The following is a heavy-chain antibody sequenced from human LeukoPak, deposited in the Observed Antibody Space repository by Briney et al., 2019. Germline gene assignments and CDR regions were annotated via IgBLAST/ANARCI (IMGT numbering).Heavy chain of an antibody. D-gene: IGHD2-8*01. CDR2: ISAYNGNT. Sequence: ASVKVSCKASGYTFTSYGISWVRQAPGQGLEWMGWISAYNGNTNYAQKLQGRVTMTTDTSTSTAYMELRSLRSDDTAVYYCARDDVYCTDGVCPTDYWGQGTLVTVSS. V-gene: IGHV1-18*01. CDR1: GYTFTSYG. CDR3: ARDDVYCTDGVCPTDY. J-gene: IGHJ4*02.